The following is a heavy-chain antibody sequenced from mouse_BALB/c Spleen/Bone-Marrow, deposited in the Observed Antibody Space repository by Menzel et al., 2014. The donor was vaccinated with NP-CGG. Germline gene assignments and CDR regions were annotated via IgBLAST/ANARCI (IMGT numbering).Heavy chain of an antibody. J-gene: IGHJ2*01. CDR1: GYAFTNYL. D-gene: IGHD1-1*01. CDR3: ARGTTVYYFDY. Sequence: QVQLQQSGAELVRPGTSVKVSCKASGYAFTNYLIEWVKQRPGQGLDWIGVIYPGSGGTNYNEKFRDKATLTADKSSSTAYMQLSSLTSDDSAVYFCARGTTVYYFDYWGQGTTLTVSS. V-gene: IGHV1-54*01. CDR2: IYPGSGGT.